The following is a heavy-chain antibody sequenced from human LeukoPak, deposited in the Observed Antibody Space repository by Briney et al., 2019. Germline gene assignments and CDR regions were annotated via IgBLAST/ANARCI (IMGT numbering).Heavy chain of an antibody. CDR1: GFTVCSNY. V-gene: IGHV3-7*01. J-gene: IGHJ4*02. CDR2: IKGDGSEK. Sequence: GGSLRLSCAASGFTVCSNYMSWVRQAPGKGLEWVANIKGDGSEKYYVDSVKGRFTISRDNAKNSLYLQMNSLRTEDTAVYYCARQDYYFEYWGQGTLVTVSS. CDR3: ARQDYYFEY.